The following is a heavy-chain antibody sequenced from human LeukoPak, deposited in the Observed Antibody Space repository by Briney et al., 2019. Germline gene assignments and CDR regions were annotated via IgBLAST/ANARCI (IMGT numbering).Heavy chain of an antibody. J-gene: IGHJ5*02. CDR1: GFTFSSYW. Sequence: GGSLLLSCAASGFTFSSYWMHWVRQVPGKGLVWVSRINVDVCIISYVDSVKGRFTISRDNAKNTLYLQLNSLRAEDTAVYYCASSVGPHWFDPWGQGTLVTVSS. V-gene: IGHV3-74*01. CDR3: ASSVGPHWFDP. CDR2: INVDVCII. D-gene: IGHD1-26*01.